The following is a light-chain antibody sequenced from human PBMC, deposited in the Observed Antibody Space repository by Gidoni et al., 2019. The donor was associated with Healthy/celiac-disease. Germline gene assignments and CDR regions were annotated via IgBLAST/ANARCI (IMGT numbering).Light chain of an antibody. Sequence: EIVMTQSPATLSVSPGERATLSCRASQSVSSNLAWYQQKPGQAPRLLIYGASTRATGIPARLSGSGSGTEFTLTISSLQSEDFAGYYCQQYNNWPPAITFGQGTRLEIK. CDR2: GAS. J-gene: IGKJ5*01. CDR3: QQYNNWPPAIT. CDR1: QSVSSN. V-gene: IGKV3-15*01.